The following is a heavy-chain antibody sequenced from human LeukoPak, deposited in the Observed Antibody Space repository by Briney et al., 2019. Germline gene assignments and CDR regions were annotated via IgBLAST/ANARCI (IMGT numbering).Heavy chain of an antibody. V-gene: IGHV1-8*01. CDR3: ARASGTNFYYYYAMDV. J-gene: IGHJ6*02. CDR2: MNPSSGNT. D-gene: IGHD5-12*01. Sequence: ASVKVSCKASGYSFNNYDISWVRQAPGQGLEWMGWMNPSSGNTGSAQKFQGRVTMTRETSINTAYMDLTSLRSEGTAVYYCARASGTNFYYYYAMDVWGQGTTVTVSS. CDR1: GYSFNNYD.